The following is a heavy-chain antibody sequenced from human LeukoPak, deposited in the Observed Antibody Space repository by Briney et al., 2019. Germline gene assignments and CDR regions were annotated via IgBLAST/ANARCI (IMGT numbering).Heavy chain of an antibody. CDR1: GFTFSNYD. CDR2: ISSSSSYI. D-gene: IGHD5-24*01. V-gene: IGHV3-21*01. J-gene: IGHJ4*02. CDR3: ARGEEKATITALDS. Sequence: PGGSLRLSCAASGFTFSNYDMHWVRQAPGKGLEWVSAISSSSSYIYYADSIKGRFTISRDNAENSLYLQMNSLRVVDTAVYFCARGEEKATITALDSWGQGTLVTVSS.